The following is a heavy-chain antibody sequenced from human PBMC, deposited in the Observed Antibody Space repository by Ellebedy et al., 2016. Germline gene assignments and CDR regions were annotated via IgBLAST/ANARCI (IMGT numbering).Heavy chain of an antibody. CDR3: ARDLALAAAGQNNWFDP. V-gene: IGHV3-33*01. Sequence: GGSLRLSCAASGFTFSSYGMHWVRQAPGKGLEWVAVIWYDGSNRYYADSVKGRFTISRDNSKNTLYLQMNSLRAEDTAVYYCARDLALAAAGQNNWFDPWGQGTLVTVSS. CDR2: IWYDGSNR. D-gene: IGHD6-13*01. CDR1: GFTFSSYG. J-gene: IGHJ5*02.